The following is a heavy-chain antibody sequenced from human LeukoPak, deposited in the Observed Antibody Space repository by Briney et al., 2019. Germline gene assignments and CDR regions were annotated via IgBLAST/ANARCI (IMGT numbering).Heavy chain of an antibody. CDR3: ARENGDHERHFDY. Sequence: PGGSLRLSCAASGFRFNDHYMTWIRQAPGKGLEWISYISNNGNTIYYADSVKGRFTISRDNAKNSLFLQMNSLRAEDTAVYFCARENGDHERHFDYWGPGTLVTVSS. J-gene: IGHJ4*02. D-gene: IGHD2-21*02. V-gene: IGHV3-11*04. CDR2: ISNNGNTI. CDR1: GFRFNDHY.